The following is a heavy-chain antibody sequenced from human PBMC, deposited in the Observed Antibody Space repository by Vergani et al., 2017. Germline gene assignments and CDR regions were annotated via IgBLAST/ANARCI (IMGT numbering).Heavy chain of an antibody. Sequence: EVQLVQSGAEVKKPGESLRISCKGSGYSFTSYWISWVRQRPGKGLEWMGRIDPSDSYTNYSPSFQGHVTISADKAISTAYLQWSSLKASDTAMYYCARGVVYAIYAFDIWGQGTMVTVSS. CDR1: GYSFTSYW. V-gene: IGHV5-10-1*01. D-gene: IGHD2-8*02. CDR2: IDPSDSYT. J-gene: IGHJ3*02. CDR3: ARGVVYAIYAFDI.